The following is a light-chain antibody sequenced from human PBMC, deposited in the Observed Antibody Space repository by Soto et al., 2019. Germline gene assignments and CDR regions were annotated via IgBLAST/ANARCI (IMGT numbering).Light chain of an antibody. CDR2: DAS. CDR1: QSVSSY. CDR3: QQYNNWPRT. V-gene: IGKV3-11*01. Sequence: EIVLSQSPATLSLSPGEIATLSCRASQSVSSYLAWYQHKPGQAPRLLIYDASKRATGVPARFSGSGSGTEFTLTINSLQSEDFAVYYCQQYNNWPRTFGQGTKVDIK. J-gene: IGKJ1*01.